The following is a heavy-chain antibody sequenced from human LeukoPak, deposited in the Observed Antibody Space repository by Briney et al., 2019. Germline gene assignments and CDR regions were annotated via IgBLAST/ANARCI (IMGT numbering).Heavy chain of an antibody. V-gene: IGHV3-21*01. CDR3: ARDGSGYCSSTSCPLGY. CDR1: GFTFSTYS. Sequence: GGSLRLSCAASGFTFSTYSMNWVRQAPGKGLEWVSSISSSSSYIYYADSVKGRFTISRDNAKNSLYLQMNSLRAEDTAVYYCARDGSGYCSSTSCPLGYWGQGTLVTVSS. J-gene: IGHJ4*02. CDR2: ISSSSSYI. D-gene: IGHD2-2*01.